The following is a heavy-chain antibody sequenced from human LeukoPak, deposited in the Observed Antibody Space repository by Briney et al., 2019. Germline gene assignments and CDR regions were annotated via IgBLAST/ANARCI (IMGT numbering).Heavy chain of an antibody. CDR1: GFTFSSYS. Sequence: GGSLRLSCAASGFTFSSYSMNWARQAPGKGLEWVSSISSSSSYIYYADSVKGRFTISRDNAKNSLYLQMNSLRAEDTAVYYCARDGDSGSYIASFDYWGQGTLVTVSS. D-gene: IGHD1-26*01. CDR3: ARDGDSGSYIASFDY. CDR2: ISSSSSYI. J-gene: IGHJ4*02. V-gene: IGHV3-21*01.